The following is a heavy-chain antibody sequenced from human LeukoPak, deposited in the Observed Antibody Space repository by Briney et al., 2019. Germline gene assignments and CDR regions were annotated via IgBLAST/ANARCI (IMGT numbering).Heavy chain of an antibody. CDR2: IWNDGSNK. V-gene: IGHV3-33*06. CDR1: GFSFSSYG. CDR3: AKSTGYSTTGRDFDS. Sequence: GGSLRLSCAASGFSFSSYGMHWVRQAPGKGLEWVAVIWNDGSNKYYADSVKGRFTISRENSKNTLYLQLSSLRAEDTAVYYCAKSTGYSTTGRDFDSWGRGTLVTVSS. J-gene: IGHJ4*02. D-gene: IGHD6-13*01.